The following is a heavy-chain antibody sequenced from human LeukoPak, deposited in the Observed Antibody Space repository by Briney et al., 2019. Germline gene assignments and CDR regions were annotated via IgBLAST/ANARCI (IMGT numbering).Heavy chain of an antibody. Sequence: GGSLRLSCAASGFTFSSYSMNWVRQAPGKGLEWVSSISSSSSYIYYADSVEGRFTISRDNAKNSLYLQMNSLRAEDTAVYYCARTGYYDDDAFDIWGQGTMVTVSS. J-gene: IGHJ3*02. V-gene: IGHV3-21*01. CDR2: ISSSSSYI. CDR1: GFTFSSYS. D-gene: IGHD3-3*01. CDR3: ARTGYYDDDAFDI.